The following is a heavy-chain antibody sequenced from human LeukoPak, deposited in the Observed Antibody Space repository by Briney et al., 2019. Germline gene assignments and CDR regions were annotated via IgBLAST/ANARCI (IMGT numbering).Heavy chain of an antibody. CDR2: ISGSGAST. D-gene: IGHD6-19*01. CDR3: AKGASSGCLLYRFDP. Sequence: GGSLRLSCAASGFTFSDYAMTWVRQAPGKGLQWVSGISGSGASTYYGDSVKGRFIISRDNSKNTLYLQIDSLRAEDTAVYYCAKGASSGCLLYRFDPWGQGTLVTVSS. J-gene: IGHJ5*02. CDR1: GFTFSDYA. V-gene: IGHV3-23*01.